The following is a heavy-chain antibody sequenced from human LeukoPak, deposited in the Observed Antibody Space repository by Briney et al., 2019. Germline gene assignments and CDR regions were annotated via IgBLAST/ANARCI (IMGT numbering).Heavy chain of an antibody. CDR1: GGSISSSTYY. Sequence: SGPGLVKPSETLSLTCSVSGGSISSSTYYWGWIRQPPGKGLEWIGSVYYSGTTTYNPSLKSRVTISVDTSKNQFSLKLSSVTAADTAVYYCARAYSDGYNKWGQGTLVTVSS. D-gene: IGHD5-24*01. V-gene: IGHV4-39*07. J-gene: IGHJ4*02. CDR3: ARAYSDGYNK. CDR2: VYYSGTT.